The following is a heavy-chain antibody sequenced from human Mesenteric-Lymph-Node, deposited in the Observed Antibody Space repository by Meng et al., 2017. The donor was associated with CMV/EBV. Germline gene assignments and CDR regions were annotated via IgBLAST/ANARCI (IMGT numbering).Heavy chain of an antibody. CDR2: ISHSNNFI. D-gene: IGHD5-12*01. J-gene: IGHJ4*02. Sequence: GESLKISCAGSGFTFSTFGLTWVRQAPGKGLEWVSSISHSNNFIYYADSVKGRFTISRDNAKNSLYLQMKSLRAEDTAVYYCARAGAGWLSDHWGQGTRVTVSS. CDR1: GFTFSTFG. V-gene: IGHV3-21*06. CDR3: ARAGAGWLSDH.